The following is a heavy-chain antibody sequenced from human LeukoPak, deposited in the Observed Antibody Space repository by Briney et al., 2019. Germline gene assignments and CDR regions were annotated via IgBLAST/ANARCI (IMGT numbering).Heavy chain of an antibody. CDR1: AFTFSSYG. CDR2: IGYDGSNK. CDR3: AKDVLTIDYSNYGVDY. V-gene: IGHV3-33*06. J-gene: IGHJ4*02. D-gene: IGHD4-11*01. Sequence: GGSLRLFCAASAFTFSSYGMHWVRQAPGKGLVWVAGIGYDGSNKYYADSVKGRFTISRDNSKNTLYLQMNSLRVEDPAVYYCAKDVLTIDYSNYGVDYWGQGTLVTVSS.